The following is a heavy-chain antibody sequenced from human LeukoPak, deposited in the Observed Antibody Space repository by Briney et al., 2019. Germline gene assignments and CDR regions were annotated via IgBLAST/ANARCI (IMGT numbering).Heavy chain of an antibody. CDR2: INPNSGGT. J-gene: IGHJ6*02. D-gene: IGHD5-18*01. Sequence: GASVKVSCKASGYTFTDYYMHWVRQAPGQGLEWMGWINPNSGGTNYAQKFQGRVTMTRDTSISTAYMELSRLRSDDTAVYYCARDLAPGDTAMAHYYYYGMDVWGQGTTVTVSS. CDR1: GYTFTDYY. CDR3: ARDLAPGDTAMAHYYYYGMDV. V-gene: IGHV1-2*02.